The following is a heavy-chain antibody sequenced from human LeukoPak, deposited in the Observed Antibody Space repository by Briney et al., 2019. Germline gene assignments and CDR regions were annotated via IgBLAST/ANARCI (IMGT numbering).Heavy chain of an antibody. J-gene: IGHJ4*02. D-gene: IGHD6-19*01. Sequence: GGSLRLSCAASGFTFSNYGMHWVRQAPGKGLEWVAVISYDGRKLYYADSLKGRLTISRDNSKTTLYLQMNSLRVEDTGIYYCAKSRPAGPAGYFDNWGQGTLVTVSS. CDR2: ISYDGRKL. CDR1: GFTFSNYG. CDR3: AKSRPAGPAGYFDN. V-gene: IGHV3-30*18.